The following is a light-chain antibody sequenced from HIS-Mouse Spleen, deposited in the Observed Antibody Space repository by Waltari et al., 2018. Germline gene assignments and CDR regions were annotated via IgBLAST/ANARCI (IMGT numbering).Light chain of an antibody. J-gene: IGLJ3*02. CDR2: EGS. CDR3: CSYAGSSTWV. V-gene: IGLV2-23*01. Sequence: QSALTQPASVSGSPGQSITISCTGTGSEVGSYNLFSWYQQHPGKAPQLMIYEGSKRPSGVSNRFSGSKSGNTASLTISGLQAEDEADYYCCSYAGSSTWVFGGGTKLTVL. CDR1: GSEVGSYNL.